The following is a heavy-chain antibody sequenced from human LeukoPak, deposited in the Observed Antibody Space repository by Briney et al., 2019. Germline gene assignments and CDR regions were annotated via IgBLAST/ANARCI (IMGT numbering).Heavy chain of an antibody. J-gene: IGHJ4*02. V-gene: IGHV3-74*01. CDR1: GFTFSSYW. CDR3: ARILPGIAAAGFDY. Sequence: GGSLRLSCAASGFTFSSYWMRWVRQAPGKGLVWVSRINSDGSSTSYADSVKGRFTISRDNAKNTLYLQMNSLRAEDTAVYYCARILPGIAAAGFDYWGQGTLVTVSS. D-gene: IGHD6-13*01. CDR2: INSDGSST.